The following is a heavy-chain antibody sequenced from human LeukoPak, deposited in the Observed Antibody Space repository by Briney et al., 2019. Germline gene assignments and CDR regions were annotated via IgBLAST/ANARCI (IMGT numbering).Heavy chain of an antibody. D-gene: IGHD3-10*01. CDR2: IYHSGST. Sequence: PSETLSLTCTVSGGSISSGGYYWSWIRQPPGKGLEWIGYIYHSGSTYYNPSLKSRVTISVDRSKNQFSLKLSSVTAADTAVYYCARATRGRTWGSGSFPPNWFDPWGQGTLVTVSS. CDR1: GGSISSGGYY. CDR3: ARATRGRTWGSGSFPPNWFDP. J-gene: IGHJ5*02. V-gene: IGHV4-30-2*01.